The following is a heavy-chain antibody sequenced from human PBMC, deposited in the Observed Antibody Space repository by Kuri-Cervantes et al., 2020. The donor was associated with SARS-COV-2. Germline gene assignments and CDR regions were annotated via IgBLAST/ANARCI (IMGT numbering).Heavy chain of an antibody. CDR1: GVSISSGGYS. D-gene: IGHD2-2*01. Sequence: SQTLSLTCAVSGVSISSGGYSWSWIRQPPGKGLEWIGYIYHSGITDYNPSLKSRVTISVDRSKNQFSLKPSSVTAADTAVYYCARELVVPAATGYYYDGMDVWGQGTTVTVSS. CDR3: ARELVVPAATGYYYDGMDV. CDR2: IYHSGIT. J-gene: IGHJ6*02. V-gene: IGHV4-30-2*01.